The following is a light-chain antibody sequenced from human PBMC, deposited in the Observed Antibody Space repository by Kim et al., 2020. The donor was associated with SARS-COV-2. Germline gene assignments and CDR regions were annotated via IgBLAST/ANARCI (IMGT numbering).Light chain of an antibody. V-gene: IGKV3D-20*01. Sequence: PGETATLSCGASQSVNSNYLAWYQQKPGLAPRLLIYDASRRATGIPDRFSGSGSGTDFTLTISRLEPEDFAVYYCQQYDSSPLTFGGGTKVDIK. CDR3: QQYDSSPLT. CDR2: DAS. J-gene: IGKJ4*01. CDR1: QSVNSNY.